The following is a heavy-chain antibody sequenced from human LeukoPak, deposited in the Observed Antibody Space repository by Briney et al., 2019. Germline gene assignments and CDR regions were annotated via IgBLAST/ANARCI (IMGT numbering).Heavy chain of an antibody. V-gene: IGHV1-69*06. J-gene: IGHJ5*02. CDR1: GGTFSSYA. CDR2: IIPIFGTA. D-gene: IGHD6-13*01. CDR3: ARGSQMYSSSWFDP. Sequence: SVKVSCKASGGTFSSYAISWVRQAPGQGLEWMGGIIPIFGTANYAQKFQGRVTITADKSTSTAYMELSSLRSEDTAVYYCARGSQMYSSSWFDPWGQGTLVTVSS.